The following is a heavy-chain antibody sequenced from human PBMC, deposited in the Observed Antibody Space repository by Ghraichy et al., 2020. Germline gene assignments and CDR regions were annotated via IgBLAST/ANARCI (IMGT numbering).Heavy chain of an antibody. CDR1: GGSISSSSYY. CDR3: ATRSRRFDILTGYYFDY. Sequence: GSLRLSCTVSGGSISSSSYYWVWIRQPPGQGLEWIVSICYSGSTYYNPSLKSRVTISVDTYKNQFSLKLSSVTAADTAVYYCATRSRRFDILTGYYFDYWGQGTLVAVSS. J-gene: IGHJ4*02. CDR2: ICYSGST. D-gene: IGHD3-9*01. V-gene: IGHV4-39*01.